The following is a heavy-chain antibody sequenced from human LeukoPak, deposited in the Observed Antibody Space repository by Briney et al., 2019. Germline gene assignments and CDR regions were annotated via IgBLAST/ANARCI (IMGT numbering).Heavy chain of an antibody. Sequence: SETLSLTRAVYGGSFSAYHWSWIRQPPGKGLEWIGEINHSGSTNYNPSLKSRVTISVDTSKNQFSLKLSSVTAADTAVYYCARVGDYYGSGSYYSVDYWGQGTLVTVSS. CDR1: GGSFSAYH. CDR2: INHSGST. CDR3: ARVGDYYGSGSYYSVDY. J-gene: IGHJ4*02. V-gene: IGHV4-34*01. D-gene: IGHD3-10*01.